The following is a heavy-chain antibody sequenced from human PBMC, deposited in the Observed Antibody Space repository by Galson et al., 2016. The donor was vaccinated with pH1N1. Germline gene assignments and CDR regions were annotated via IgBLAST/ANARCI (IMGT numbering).Heavy chain of an antibody. V-gene: IGHV3-11*01. Sequence: SLRLSCAASGFPFSHYYMGWIRQAPGKGLEWISYISGSDTTIYYEDSVRGRFTISRDNAQHSLYLNMNSLGAEDTAVYYCARDHFGWAFDVWGQGTMVTVSP. CDR1: GFPFSHYY. J-gene: IGHJ3*01. CDR3: ARDHFGWAFDV. CDR2: ISGSDTTI. D-gene: IGHD3-10*01.